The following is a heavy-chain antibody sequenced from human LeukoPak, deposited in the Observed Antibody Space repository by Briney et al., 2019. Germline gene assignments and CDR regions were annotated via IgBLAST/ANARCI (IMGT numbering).Heavy chain of an antibody. V-gene: IGHV3-23*01. CDR2: ISGSGGST. D-gene: IGHD2-2*01. CDR1: GFTFSSYA. CDR3: AKARSGSSASCYNY. J-gene: IGHJ4*02. Sequence: PGGPLRLSCAASGFTFSSYAMSWVRQAQGKGLEWVSAISGSGGSTYYADSVKGRFTISRDNSKNTLYLQMNSLRAEDTAVYYCAKARSGSSASCYNYWGQGTLVTVSS.